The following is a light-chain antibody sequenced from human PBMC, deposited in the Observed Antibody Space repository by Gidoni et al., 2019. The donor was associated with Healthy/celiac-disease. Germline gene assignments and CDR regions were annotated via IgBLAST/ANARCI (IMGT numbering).Light chain of an antibody. Sequence: EIVMTQSPATLSVSPGERATLSCRASKSVSSNLAWYQQKPGQAPRLLIYGASTRATGIPARFSGSGSGTEFTLTISSLQSEDFAVYYCQQYNNWPWKCGQGTKVEIK. V-gene: IGKV3-15*01. J-gene: IGKJ1*01. CDR3: QQYNNWPWK. CDR2: GAS. CDR1: KSVSSN.